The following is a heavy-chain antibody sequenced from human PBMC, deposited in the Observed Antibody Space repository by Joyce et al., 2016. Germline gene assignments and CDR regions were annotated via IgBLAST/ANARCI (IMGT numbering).Heavy chain of an antibody. Sequence: GLVQPGGSLRSSCSASRFTFSSYAMHLVRQAPGKGLEYVSAISRNGDTTYYADSVKARFTISRDNSKNTLYLQMSTLRPEDTAVYYCVKSWYNLDSSGYGWFDHWGQGTLVTVSS. CDR1: RFTFSSYA. V-gene: IGHV3-64D*06. D-gene: IGHD3-22*01. J-gene: IGHJ5*02. CDR2: ISRNGDTT. CDR3: VKSWYNLDSSGYGWFDH.